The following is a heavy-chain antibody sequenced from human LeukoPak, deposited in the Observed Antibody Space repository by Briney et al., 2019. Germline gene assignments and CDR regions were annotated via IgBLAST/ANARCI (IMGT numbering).Heavy chain of an antibody. CDR3: ARLRGYRYTLDY. CDR2: IYYSGST. J-gene: IGHJ4*02. Sequence: SETLSLTCTVSGGSISSNYWSWVRQPPGKGLEWIGYIYYSGSTNYNPSLKSRVTISVDTSKNQFSLKLSSVTAADTAVYYCARLRGYRYTLDYWGQGTLVTVSS. CDR1: GGSISSNY. D-gene: IGHD3-16*02. V-gene: IGHV4-59*01.